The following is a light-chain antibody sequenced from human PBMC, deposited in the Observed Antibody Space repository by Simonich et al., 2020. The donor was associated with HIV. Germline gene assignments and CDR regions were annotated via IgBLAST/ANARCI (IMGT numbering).Light chain of an antibody. Sequence: DIVMTLTLLSLSVTPGQPASISCNSSQSLLHSYGNTYLYWYLQKPGQSPQLLMYEVANRFSGVPDRFSGSGSGTDFTLKNSRVEAEDVGVYYCMQSKQLPWTFGQGTKVEIK. CDR1: QSLLHSYGNTY. V-gene: IGKV2D-29*02. CDR2: EVA. J-gene: IGKJ1*01. CDR3: MQSKQLPWT.